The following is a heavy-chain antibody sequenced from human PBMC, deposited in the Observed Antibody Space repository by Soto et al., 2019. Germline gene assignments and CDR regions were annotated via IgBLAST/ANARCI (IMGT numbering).Heavy chain of an antibody. J-gene: IGHJ4*02. CDR2: ISSGAITI. CDR3: AGQYSSSSVEF. V-gene: IGHV3-11*01. Sequence: GGSLRLSCAASGFTFSDYYMNWIRQAPGKGLEWVSYISSGAITIYYADSVKGRFTISRDNAKNSLYLQMNSLRAEDAAVYYCAGQYSSSSVEFWGQGTLVTVSS. D-gene: IGHD6-6*01. CDR1: GFTFSDYY.